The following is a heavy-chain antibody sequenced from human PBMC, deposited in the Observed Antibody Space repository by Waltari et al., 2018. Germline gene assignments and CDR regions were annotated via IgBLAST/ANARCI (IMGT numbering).Heavy chain of an antibody. CDR2: INPNSGGT. J-gene: IGHJ3*02. CDR1: GHTFTGYY. D-gene: IGHD2-15*01. Sequence: QVQLVQSGAEVKKPGASVKVSCKASGHTFTGYYMHWVRQATGQGLEWMGWINPNSGGTNYAQKFQGRVTMTRDTSISTAYMELSRLRSDDTAVYYCARVGVVVVAALSFDIWGQGTMVTVSS. CDR3: ARVGVVVVAALSFDI. V-gene: IGHV1-2*02.